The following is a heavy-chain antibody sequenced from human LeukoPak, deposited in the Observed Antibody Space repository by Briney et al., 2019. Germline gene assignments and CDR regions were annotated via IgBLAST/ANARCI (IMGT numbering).Heavy chain of an antibody. Sequence: SETLSLTCTVSGGSISSYYWSWIRQPPGKGLEWIGNIYDIGSTNYNPSLKSRVTISVDTSKSQFSLNLSSMTAADTAVYYCAGDQGGSAHRHAFDIWGQGTLVTVSS. CDR2: IYDIGST. CDR1: GGSISSYY. CDR3: AGDQGGSAHRHAFDI. J-gene: IGHJ3*02. V-gene: IGHV4-59*01. D-gene: IGHD1-26*01.